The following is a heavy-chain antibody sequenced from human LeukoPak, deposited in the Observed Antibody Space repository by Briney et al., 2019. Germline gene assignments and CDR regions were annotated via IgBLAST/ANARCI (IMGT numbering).Heavy chain of an antibody. J-gene: IGHJ4*02. CDR3: ARSPLLWFGELLYYFDY. V-gene: IGHV4-59*08. CDR2: IYYSGST. D-gene: IGHD3-10*01. CDR1: GGSISSYY. Sequence: SETLPLTCTVSGGSISSYYWSWIRQPPGKGLEWIGYIYYSGSTNYNPSLKSRVTISVDTSKNQFSLKLSSVTAADTAVYYCARSPLLWFGELLYYFDYWGQGTLVTVSS.